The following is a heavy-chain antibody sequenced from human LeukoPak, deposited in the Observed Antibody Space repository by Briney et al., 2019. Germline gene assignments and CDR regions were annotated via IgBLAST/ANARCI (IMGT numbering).Heavy chain of an antibody. CDR2: IYYSGTT. CDR3: ARVYYPTYSYGIDV. Sequence: SETLSLTCTVSGGSISSYYWSWIRQPPGKGLEWIGYIYYSGTTNYNPSLKSRVTISVDTSKNQFSLKLSSVTAADTAMYYCARVYYPTYSYGIDVWGQGTTVTVSS. D-gene: IGHD3-10*01. CDR1: GGSISSYY. V-gene: IGHV4-59*01. J-gene: IGHJ6*02.